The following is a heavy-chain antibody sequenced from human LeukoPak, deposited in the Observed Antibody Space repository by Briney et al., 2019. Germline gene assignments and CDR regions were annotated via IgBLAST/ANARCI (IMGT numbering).Heavy chain of an antibody. CDR2: IYNGGNT. J-gene: IGHJ4*02. CDR1: GVSINTYY. D-gene: IGHD1-26*01. CDR3: AAGPWELDF. Sequence: SETLSLTCTVSGVSINTYYASWIRQAPGKGLEFIGSIYNGGNTNYNPSLKSRATISIDTSNNQFSLRLTSVTAADTAMYYCAAGPWELDFWGQGTLVTVSS. V-gene: IGHV4-4*09.